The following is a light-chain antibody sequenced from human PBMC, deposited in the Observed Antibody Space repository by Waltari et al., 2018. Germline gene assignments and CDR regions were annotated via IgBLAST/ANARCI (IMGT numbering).Light chain of an antibody. V-gene: IGKV1-39*01. CDR3: QQGYHAPLT. Sequence: DIQMTQSPSSLSAPVGDRVTITCRASQSISTNLNWYQQKPGKAPNLLISDASNLQNGVPSRFSGSGSATDFTLTISSLQSEDFATYYCQQGYHAPLTFGPGTTVDVK. J-gene: IGKJ3*01. CDR1: QSISTN. CDR2: DAS.